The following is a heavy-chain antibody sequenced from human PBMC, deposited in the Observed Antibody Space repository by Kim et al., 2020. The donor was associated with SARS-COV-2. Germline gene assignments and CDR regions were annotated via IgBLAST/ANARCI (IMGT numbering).Heavy chain of an antibody. CDR1: GFTFSSYA. J-gene: IGHJ3*02. D-gene: IGHD1-26*01. V-gene: IGHV3-30-3*01. CDR3: ARPYSGSYFGAFDI. Sequence: GGSLRLSCAASGFTFSSYAMHWVRQAPGKGLEWVAVISYDGSNKYYADSVKGRFTISRDNSKNTLYLQMNSLRAEDTAVYYCARPYSGSYFGAFDIWGQGTMVTVSS. CDR2: ISYDGSNK.